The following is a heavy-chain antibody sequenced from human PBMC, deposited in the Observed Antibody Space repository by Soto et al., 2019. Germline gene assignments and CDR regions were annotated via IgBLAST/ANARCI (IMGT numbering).Heavy chain of an antibody. J-gene: IGHJ3*02. V-gene: IGHV3-53*01. Sequence: EVQLVESGGGLIQPGGSLRLSCAASGFTVSSNYMSWVRQAPGKGLEWVSVIYSGGSTYYADSVKGRFTISRDNSKNTLYLQMNILRAEDTAVYYCARDRSSSGWPGACDILGQGRMVTVSS. CDR1: GFTVSSNY. CDR3: ARDRSSSGWPGACDI. D-gene: IGHD6-19*01. CDR2: IYSGGST.